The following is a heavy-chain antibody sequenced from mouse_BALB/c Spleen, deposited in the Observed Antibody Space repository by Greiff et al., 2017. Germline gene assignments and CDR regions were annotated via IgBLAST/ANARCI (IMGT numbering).Heavy chain of an antibody. V-gene: IGHV7-3*02. CDR2: IRNKANGYTT. Sequence: EVHLVESGGGLVQPGGSLRLSCATSGFTFTDYYMSWVRQPPGKALEWLGFIRNKANGYTTEYSASVKGRFTISRDNSQSILYLQMNTLRAEDRATYYCARAADYYDYPLYAMDYWGQGTSVTVSS. CDR3: ARAADYYDYPLYAMDY. D-gene: IGHD2-4*01. J-gene: IGHJ4*01. CDR1: GFTFTDYY.